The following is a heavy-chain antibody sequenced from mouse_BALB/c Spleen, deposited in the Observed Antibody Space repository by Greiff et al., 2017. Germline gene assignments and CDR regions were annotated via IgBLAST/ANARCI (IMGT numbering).Heavy chain of an antibody. V-gene: IGHV1-54*01. CDR1: GYAFTNYL. CDR3: ARWDDGYYEDAMDY. D-gene: IGHD2-3*01. Sequence: QVQLKQSGAELVRPGTSVKVSCKASGYAFTNYLIEWVKQRPGQGLEWIGVINPGSGGTNYNEKFKGKATLTADKSSSTAYMQLSSLTSDDSAVYFCARWDDGYYEDAMDYWGQGTSVTVSS. J-gene: IGHJ4*01. CDR2: INPGSGGT.